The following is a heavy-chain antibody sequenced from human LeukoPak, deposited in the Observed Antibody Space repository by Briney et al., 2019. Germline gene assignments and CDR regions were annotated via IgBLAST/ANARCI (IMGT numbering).Heavy chain of an antibody. Sequence: ASVKVSCKASGYTFTGYYMHWVRQAPGQGLEWMGRINLNSGGTNYAQKFQGRVTMTRDTSISTAYMELSRLRSDDTAVYYCASNYDFWSGYYTYWGQGTLVTVSS. CDR2: INLNSGGT. V-gene: IGHV1-2*06. D-gene: IGHD3-3*01. J-gene: IGHJ4*02. CDR1: GYTFTGYY. CDR3: ASNYDFWSGYYTY.